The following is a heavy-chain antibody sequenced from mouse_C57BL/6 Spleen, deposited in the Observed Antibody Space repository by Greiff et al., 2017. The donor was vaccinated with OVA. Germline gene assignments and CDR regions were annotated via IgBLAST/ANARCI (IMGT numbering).Heavy chain of an antibody. D-gene: IGHD2-12*01. CDR2: IDPNSGGT. J-gene: IGHJ2*01. CDR1: GYTFTSYW. Sequence: QVHVKQPGAELVKPGASVKLSCKASGYTFTSYWMHWVKQRPGRGLEWIGRIDPNSGGTKYNEKFKSKATLTVDKPSSTAYMQLSSLTSEDSAVYYCARNRGHSSYYFDYWGQGTTLTVSS. V-gene: IGHV1-72*01. CDR3: ARNRGHSSYYFDY.